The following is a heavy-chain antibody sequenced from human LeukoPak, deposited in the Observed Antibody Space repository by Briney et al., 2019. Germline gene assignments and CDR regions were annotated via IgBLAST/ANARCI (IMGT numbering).Heavy chain of an antibody. V-gene: IGHV3-66*01. J-gene: IGHJ4*02. CDR2: IYSGDST. CDR3: ARGGGLNWYSYDSSGSYFDY. CDR1: GFTVSSNY. D-gene: IGHD3-22*01. Sequence: GGSLRLSCAASGFTVSSNYMNWVRQPPGKGLEWVSVIYSGDSTYYADSVKGRFTISRDNSRNTLYLQMNSLRAEDTAVYYCARGGGLNWYSYDSSGSYFDYWGQGTLVTASS.